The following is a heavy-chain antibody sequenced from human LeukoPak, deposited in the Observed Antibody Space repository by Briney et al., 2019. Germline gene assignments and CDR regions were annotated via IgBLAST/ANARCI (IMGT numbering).Heavy chain of an antibody. Sequence: PSETLSLTCAVYGGSFSGYYWSWIRQPPGKGLEWIGEINHSGSTNYNPSLKSRVTISVDTSKNQFSLKLSSVTAADTAVYYCARDYYRKPDYWGQGTLVTVSS. CDR2: INHSGST. D-gene: IGHD3-10*01. V-gene: IGHV4-34*01. J-gene: IGHJ4*02. CDR1: GGSFSGYY. CDR3: ARDYYRKPDY.